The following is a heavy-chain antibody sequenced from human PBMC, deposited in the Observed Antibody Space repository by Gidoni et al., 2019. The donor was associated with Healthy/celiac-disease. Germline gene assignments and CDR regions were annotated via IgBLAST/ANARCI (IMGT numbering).Heavy chain of an antibody. CDR1: GFTFSSYA. CDR3: AKDTNDYIWGSYRSYYYGMDV. D-gene: IGHD3-16*02. J-gene: IGHJ6*02. V-gene: IGHV3-23*01. Sequence: EVQLLESGGGLVQPGGSLRLSCAASGFTFSSYAMSWVRQAPGKGLEWVSAISGSGGSTYYADSVKGRFTISRDNSKNTLYLQMNSLRAEDTAVYYCAKDTNDYIWGSYRSYYYGMDVWGQGTTVTVSS. CDR2: ISGSGGST.